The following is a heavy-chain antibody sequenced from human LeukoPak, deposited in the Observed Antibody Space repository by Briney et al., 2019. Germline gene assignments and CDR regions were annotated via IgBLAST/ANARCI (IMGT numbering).Heavy chain of an antibody. J-gene: IGHJ1*01. Sequence: SETLSLTCTVSDDSISDYCRGWIRQPPGKGLEWIGCIYYSGSTNYNPSLKSRVTISVDTSKNQFSLKLSSVTAADTAVYYCAGYCSSASCYGRYFQHWGQGTLVTVSS. CDR2: IYYSGST. CDR3: AGYCSSASCYGRYFQH. CDR1: DDSISDYC. D-gene: IGHD2-2*01. V-gene: IGHV4-59*08.